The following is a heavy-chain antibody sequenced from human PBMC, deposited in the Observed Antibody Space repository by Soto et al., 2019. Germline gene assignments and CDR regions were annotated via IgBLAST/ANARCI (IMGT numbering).Heavy chain of an antibody. Sequence: GDSVKVSCKASGYTFTSYYMHWVRQAPGQGLEWMGIINPSGGSTSYAQKFQGRVTMTRDTSTSTVYMELSSLRSEDTAVYYCAREDRGGEFLYFSSTSCYEGGPFDYWGQGILVTVSS. D-gene: IGHD2-2*01. CDR2: INPSGGST. CDR1: GYTFTSYY. CDR3: AREDRGGEFLYFSSTSCYEGGPFDY. J-gene: IGHJ4*02. V-gene: IGHV1-46*01.